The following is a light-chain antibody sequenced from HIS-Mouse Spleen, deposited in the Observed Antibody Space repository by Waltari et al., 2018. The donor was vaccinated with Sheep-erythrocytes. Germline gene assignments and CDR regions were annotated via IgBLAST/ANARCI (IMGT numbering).Light chain of an antibody. Sequence: QSALTQPASVSGSPGQSITLSCTGTSRDVGGYTYVSGYQKHPGKAPKLMIYEVSNRPSGVSNRFSGSKSGNTASLTISGLQAEDEADYYCSSYTSSSTQVFGGGTKLTVL. J-gene: IGLJ2*01. CDR2: EVS. V-gene: IGLV2-14*01. CDR1: SRDVGGYTY. CDR3: SSYTSSSTQV.